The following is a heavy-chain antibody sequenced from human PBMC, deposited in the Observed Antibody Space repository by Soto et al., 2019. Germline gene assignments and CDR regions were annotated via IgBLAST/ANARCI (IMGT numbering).Heavy chain of an antibody. CDR2: ISGYNGYP. V-gene: IGHV1-18*01. J-gene: IGHJ4*02. Sequence: QVQLVQSGAEVRKPGASVNVSCKTSGYIFTNYGVAWVRQAPGQGLELVAWISGYNGYPKHTQKFQGRVTVTTDTTTRTGYMELRNLRSDDTAVYYCARASAGALYDFWGQGTQVTLSS. CDR3: ARASAGALYDF. CDR1: GYIFTNYG. D-gene: IGHD6-13*01.